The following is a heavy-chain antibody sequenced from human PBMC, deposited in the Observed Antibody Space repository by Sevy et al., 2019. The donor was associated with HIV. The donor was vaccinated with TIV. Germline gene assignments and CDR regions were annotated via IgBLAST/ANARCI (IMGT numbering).Heavy chain of an antibody. CDR3: GKGGASKQFGGFDY. Sequence: GGSLRLSCAASGFSNYAMHWVRQAPGKGLEWVALISYDGVKKYYVGSVKGRFTISREKSKNTVYLQMNSLRGEDTAIYYGGKGGASKQFGGFDYGGRGSLVPVSS. J-gene: IGHJ4*02. D-gene: IGHD3-10*01. CDR1: GFSNYA. V-gene: IGHV3-30*18. CDR2: ISYDGVKK.